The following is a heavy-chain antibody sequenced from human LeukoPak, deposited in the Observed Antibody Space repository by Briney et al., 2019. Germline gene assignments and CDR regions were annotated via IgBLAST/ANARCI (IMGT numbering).Heavy chain of an antibody. CDR3: TRELLNELLP. D-gene: IGHD4-23*01. CDR2: IKQGGREE. J-gene: IGHJ4*02. CDR1: GFTLTSYR. V-gene: IGHV3-7*03. Sequence: GGSLRLSCVASGFTLTSYRMGWVRQAPGKGLEWVANIKQGGREEYYADSVKGRFTVSRDNSRNSVFLQMTSLKVEDTAIYYCTRELLNELLPGGRGTLVTVSS.